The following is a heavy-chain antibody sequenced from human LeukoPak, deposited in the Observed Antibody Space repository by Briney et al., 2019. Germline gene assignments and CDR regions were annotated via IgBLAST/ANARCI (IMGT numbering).Heavy chain of an antibody. CDR1: GFMFSDYY. Sequence: GGSQRLSCAASGFMFSDYYMSWMRQAPGKGLEWVSYISNSGGSPIYNADSVKGRFTISRDNAKNSLYLQMNSLRAEDTAVYYCARVRGSYAFDYWGQGTLVTVSS. CDR2: ISNSGGSPI. V-gene: IGHV3-11*01. J-gene: IGHJ4*02. D-gene: IGHD1-26*01. CDR3: ARVRGSYAFDY.